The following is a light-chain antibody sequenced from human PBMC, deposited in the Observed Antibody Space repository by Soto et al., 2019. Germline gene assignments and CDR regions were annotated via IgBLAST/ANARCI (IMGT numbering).Light chain of an antibody. CDR3: QQANSFPIT. Sequence: DIQMTQSPSSVSASXXDIVXITFLESEGISSWLAWYQKKPGKAPNXXIYAASSLQSGVPSRFSGSESGTDFTLTISSLQPEDCAIYFCQQANSFPITFGQGTRLEI. J-gene: IGKJ5*01. V-gene: IGKV1-12*01. CDR1: EGISSW. CDR2: AAS.